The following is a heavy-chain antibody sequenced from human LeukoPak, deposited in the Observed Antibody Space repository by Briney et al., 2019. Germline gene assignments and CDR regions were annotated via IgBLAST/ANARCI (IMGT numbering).Heavy chain of an antibody. V-gene: IGHV3-43*01. D-gene: IGHD3-9*01. Sequence: HPGGSLRLSCAASGFNFDRYTMHWVRHTAGRGLEWVSFINRNGGHTWYADSLKGRFTISRDNAKNTLYLQMNSLRAEDTAVYYCARDRHNYDILTGYPLGVSFYWGQGTLVTVSS. CDR1: GFNFDRYT. CDR3: ARDRHNYDILTGYPLGVSFY. J-gene: IGHJ4*02. CDR2: INRNGGHT.